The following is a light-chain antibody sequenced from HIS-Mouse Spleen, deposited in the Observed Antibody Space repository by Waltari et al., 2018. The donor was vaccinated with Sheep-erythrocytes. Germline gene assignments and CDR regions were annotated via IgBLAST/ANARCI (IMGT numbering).Light chain of an antibody. J-gene: IGLJ1*01. Sequence: QSVLTQPPSASGTPGQRVTISCPGTSSNIGSNTVNWYQQLPGTAPKLLIYSNNQRPSGVPDRFSGSKSGNTASLTISGLQAEDEADYYCCAYAGSYNHVFATGTKVTVL. CDR1: SSNIGSNT. V-gene: IGLV1-44*01. CDR2: SNN. CDR3: CAYAGSYNHV.